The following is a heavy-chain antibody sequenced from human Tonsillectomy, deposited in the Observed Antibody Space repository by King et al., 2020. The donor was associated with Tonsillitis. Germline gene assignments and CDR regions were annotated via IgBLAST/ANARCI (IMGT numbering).Heavy chain of an antibody. J-gene: IGHJ4*02. CDR3: AREAVRSWSPAWYFDY. Sequence: VQLVESGGGLVKPGGSLRLSCAASGFTFSSYNMNWVRQAPGKGLDWVSSISSTSSYIYYADSVMGRFTISRDNAKNSLYLQMHSLRAEDTAVYYCAREAVRSWSPAWYFDYWGQGTLVTVSS. CDR2: ISSTSSYI. CDR1: GFTFSSYN. D-gene: IGHD6-13*01. V-gene: IGHV3-21*01.